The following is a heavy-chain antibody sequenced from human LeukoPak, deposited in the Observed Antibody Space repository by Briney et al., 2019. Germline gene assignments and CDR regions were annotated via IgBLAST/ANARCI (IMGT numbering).Heavy chain of an antibody. CDR2: INTKTGNP. V-gene: IGHV7-4-1*02. J-gene: IGHJ5*02. CDR3: ARDYWDDSSGNDS. Sequence: GASVRVSCKASGYTFTSFIMNWVRQAPGQGLECMGGINTKTGNPTYAQGFTGRFVFSLDTSVTTAYLQISSLRAEDTAVYYCARDYWDDSSGNDSWGQGTLVTVSA. CDR1: GYTFTSFI. D-gene: IGHD3-22*01.